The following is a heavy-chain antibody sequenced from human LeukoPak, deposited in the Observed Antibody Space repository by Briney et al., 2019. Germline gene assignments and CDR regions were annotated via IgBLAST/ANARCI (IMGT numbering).Heavy chain of an antibody. CDR1: GFTFSSYS. V-gene: IGHV3-48*04. J-gene: IGHJ6*03. CDR2: ISSSSTTI. D-gene: IGHD5-24*01. Sequence: GGSLRLSCAASGFTFSSYSMNWVRQAPGKGLEWVSYISSSSTTIYYADSVKGRFTISRDNAKNSLYLQMNSLRAEDTAVYYCARRSRDGYNPSYYYMDVWGKGTTVTVSS. CDR3: ARRSRDGYNPSYYYMDV.